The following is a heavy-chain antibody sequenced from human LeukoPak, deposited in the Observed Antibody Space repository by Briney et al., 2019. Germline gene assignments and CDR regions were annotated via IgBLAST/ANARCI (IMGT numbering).Heavy chain of an antibody. CDR1: GFTFSSYG. CDR3: ASSKGYYYYYYMDV. D-gene: IGHD2/OR15-2a*01. V-gene: IGHV3-20*04. CDR2: INWNGGST. Sequence: PGGSLRLSCAASGFTFSSYGMSWVRQAPGKGLEWVSGINWNGGSTGYADSVKGRFTISRDNAKNSLYLQMNSLRAEDTALYYCASSKGYYYYYYMDVWGKGTTVTFSS. J-gene: IGHJ6*03.